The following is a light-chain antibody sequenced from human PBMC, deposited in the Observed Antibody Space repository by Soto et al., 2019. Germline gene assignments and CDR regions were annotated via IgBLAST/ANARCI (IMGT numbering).Light chain of an antibody. V-gene: IGKV1-39*01. Sequence: SQMTQSPSSLSASVGDRVTITCPSSQNMRSYLNWYQQKPGKAPQLLIYATSSLQTRVPSRFSDSGSGTDFSLVISDLQPEDSATYYCQQGYSSRWTSGRGTKVEI. CDR2: ATS. CDR1: QNMRSY. CDR3: QQGYSSRWT. J-gene: IGKJ1*01.